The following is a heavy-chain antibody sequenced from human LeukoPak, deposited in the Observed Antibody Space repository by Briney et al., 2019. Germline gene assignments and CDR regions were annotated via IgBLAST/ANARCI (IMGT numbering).Heavy chain of an antibody. V-gene: IGHV1-69*01. CDR2: IIPIFGTA. D-gene: IGHD4-17*01. Sequence: SVTVSCMASGGTFSSYAISWVRQAPGQGLEWMGGIIPIFGTANYAQKFKGRVTITADESTSTAYMELRSLRSEDTAVFYCARETTTGGGYYFDYWGQGTLATVSS. CDR1: GGTFSSYA. CDR3: ARETTTGGGYYFDY. J-gene: IGHJ4*02.